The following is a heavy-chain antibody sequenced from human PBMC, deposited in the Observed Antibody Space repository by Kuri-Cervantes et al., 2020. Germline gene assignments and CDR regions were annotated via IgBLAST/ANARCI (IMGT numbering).Heavy chain of an antibody. CDR2: IYYSGTT. CDR3: ARHKNIYLNGLDV. V-gene: IGHV4-39*01. D-gene: IGHD2/OR15-2a*01. CDR1: GGSISSSSYY. J-gene: IGHJ6*02. Sequence: ETLSLTCTVSGGSISSSSYYWAWIRQPPGMGLEWVGSIYYSGTTYYNPSLKSRLTISEDTPKNQFSLRLSSVTAADTAVYYCARHKNIYLNGLDVWGQGTTVTVSS.